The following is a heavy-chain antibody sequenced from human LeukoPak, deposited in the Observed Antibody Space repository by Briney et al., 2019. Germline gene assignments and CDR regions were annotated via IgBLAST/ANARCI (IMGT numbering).Heavy chain of an antibody. CDR2: IYYSGST. D-gene: IGHD2-2*01. CDR1: GGSISSYY. CDR3: ARDVIVVVPADQAYYYYMDV. J-gene: IGHJ6*03. Sequence: SETLSLTCTVSGGSISSYYWSWIRQPPGKGLERIGYIYYSGSTNYNPSLKSRVTISVDTSKNQFSLKLSSVTAADTAVYYCARDVIVVVPADQAYYYYMDVWGKGTTVTVSS. V-gene: IGHV4-59*12.